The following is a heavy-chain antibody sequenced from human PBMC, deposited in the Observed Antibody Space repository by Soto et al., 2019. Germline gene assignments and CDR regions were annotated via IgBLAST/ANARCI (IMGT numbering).Heavy chain of an antibody. CDR3: ARGTIFGLVSFDY. CDR2: ISGYNGDT. V-gene: IGHV1-18*01. D-gene: IGHD3-3*02. Sequence: QVQLVQSGAEVKEPGASVKVSCKASGATFTSYGFNWVRQAPGQGLEWMGWISGYNGDTHYAQNFQVRVTMTIDTSTSTDYMELRSLRSDDTAVYYCARGTIFGLVSFDYWGQGTLVTVSS. J-gene: IGHJ4*02. CDR1: GATFTSYG.